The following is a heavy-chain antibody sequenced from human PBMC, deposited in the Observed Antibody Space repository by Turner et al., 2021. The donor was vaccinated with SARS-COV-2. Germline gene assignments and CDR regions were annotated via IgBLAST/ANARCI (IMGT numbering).Heavy chain of an antibody. Sequence: QVQLVQSGAEVKKPGASVTVPCKASGYTFTGYYMHWVRQAPGQGREWMGWINPNSGGTNYAQKFQGWVTMTRDTSISTAYRELSRLRSDDTAVYYCAREDRGYSYGYGRFDPWGQGTLVTVSS. CDR2: INPNSGGT. V-gene: IGHV1-2*04. D-gene: IGHD5-18*01. CDR1: GYTFTGYY. CDR3: AREDRGYSYGYGRFDP. J-gene: IGHJ5*02.